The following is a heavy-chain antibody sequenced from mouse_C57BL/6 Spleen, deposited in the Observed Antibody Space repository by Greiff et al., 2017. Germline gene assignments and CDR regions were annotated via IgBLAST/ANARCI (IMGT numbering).Heavy chain of an antibody. Sequence: QVQLQQSGAELVRPGASVTLSCKASGYTFTDYEMHWVKQTPVHGLEWIGAIDPETGGTAYNQKFEGKAILTADKSSSTAYMELRSLTSEDSSVYYCTRTTVVAKGWYFDVWGTGTTVTVSS. CDR3: TRTTVVAKGWYFDV. V-gene: IGHV1-15*01. CDR1: GYTFTDYE. CDR2: IDPETGGT. D-gene: IGHD1-1*01. J-gene: IGHJ1*03.